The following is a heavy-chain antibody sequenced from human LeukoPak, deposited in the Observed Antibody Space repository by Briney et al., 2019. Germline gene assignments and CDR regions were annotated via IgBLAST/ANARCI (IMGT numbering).Heavy chain of an antibody. Sequence: ASVKVSCKASGYTFTSYDINWVRQATGQGLEWMGWMNPNSGNTGYAQKFQGRVTMTRNTSISTAYMELSSLRSEDTAVYYCAKDVLRFLEWLSQAMDVWGKGTTVTVSS. J-gene: IGHJ6*03. CDR3: AKDVLRFLEWLSQAMDV. CDR1: GYTFTSYD. CDR2: MNPNSGNT. D-gene: IGHD3-3*01. V-gene: IGHV1-8*01.